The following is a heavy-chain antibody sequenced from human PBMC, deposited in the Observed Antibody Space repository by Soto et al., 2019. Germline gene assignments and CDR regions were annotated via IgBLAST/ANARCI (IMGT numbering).Heavy chain of an antibody. J-gene: IGHJ6*02. V-gene: IGHV1-69*01. CDR2: IIPIFGTV. Sequence: QVQLVQSGAEVKKPGSSVKVSCKASGGTFSSYAVSWVRQAPGQGLEWMGGIIPIFGTVIYAQQFQGRVTITADESTKTAYMELRSLRFEDTAVYYCARDSHPPAFSGDIMRWDVWGQGTTVTVSS. CDR1: GGTFSSYA. CDR3: ARDSHPPAFSGDIMRWDV. D-gene: IGHD2-15*01.